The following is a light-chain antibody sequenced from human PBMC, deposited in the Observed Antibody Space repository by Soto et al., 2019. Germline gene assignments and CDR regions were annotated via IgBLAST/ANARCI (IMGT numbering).Light chain of an antibody. CDR1: SSDVGNYNL. CDR3: CSYTDSRTYV. V-gene: IGLV2-23*01. J-gene: IGLJ1*01. Sequence: QSALTQPASVSGPPGQSITISCTGTSSDVGNYNLLSWYQQHPGKAPKLMIYEGSKRPSGASNRFSGSKSGNTASLTISGLQAEDEADYYCCSYTDSRTYVFGTGTKVTVL. CDR2: EGS.